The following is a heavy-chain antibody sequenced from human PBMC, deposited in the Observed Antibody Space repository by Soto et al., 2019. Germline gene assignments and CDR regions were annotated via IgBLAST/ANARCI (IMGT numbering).Heavy chain of an antibody. Sequence: PGGSLRLSCAASGFTFATYAMTWVRQAPGKGLEWVSGISGSGGSTYYADSVKGRFTISRDNSKNTLYLQMNSLRADDTAIYYCAKEMYNSSWYGFGYSGQGTLVTVAS. CDR2: ISGSGGST. J-gene: IGHJ4*02. CDR1: GFTFATYA. D-gene: IGHD6-13*01. CDR3: AKEMYNSSWYGFGY. V-gene: IGHV3-23*01.